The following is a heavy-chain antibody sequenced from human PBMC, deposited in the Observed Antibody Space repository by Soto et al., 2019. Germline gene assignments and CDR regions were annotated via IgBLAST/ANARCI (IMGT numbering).Heavy chain of an antibody. CDR1: GASLLSSY. CDR2: IFSSGRT. V-gene: IGHV4-4*07. CDR3: AKGWDVKYFDY. J-gene: IGHJ4*02. Sequence: SETLSLTCSVSGASLLSSYWSWVRQPAGKGLEWIGHIFSSGRTSYNPSLKSRLTMSIDPSMNVFSLDLSSVTAADTAVYYCAKGWDVKYFDYWGRGTLVTVPQ. D-gene: IGHD1-26*01.